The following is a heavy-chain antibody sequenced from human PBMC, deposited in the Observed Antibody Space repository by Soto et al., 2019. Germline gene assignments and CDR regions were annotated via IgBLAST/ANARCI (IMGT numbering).Heavy chain of an antibody. J-gene: IGHJ4*02. CDR3: ARDYCSGGSCYSEY. CDR2: IYSGGST. V-gene: IGHV3-53*04. D-gene: IGHD2-15*01. Sequence: EVQVVEAGGGLVQPGGSLRLSCAASGFTVSGDYMSWVRQAPGKGLEWVSGIYSGGSTYYADSVKGRFTISRHISKNTLYLQMNSLGAEDTAVYYCARDYCSGGSCYSEYWGQGTLVTVSS. CDR1: GFTVSGDY.